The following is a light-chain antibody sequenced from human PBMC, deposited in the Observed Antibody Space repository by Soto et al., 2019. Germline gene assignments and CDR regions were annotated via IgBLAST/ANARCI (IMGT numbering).Light chain of an antibody. CDR3: QQYGSSPLIT. Sequence: EIVLTQSPGTLSLSPWERATLSCKASQSVTSTYLAWYQHKRGQAPRLIIYGASSRATGIPDRFSGSGSWTDFTLTISRLEPEDFAVYQGQQYGSSPLITFGQGTRLEIK. CDR1: QSVTSTY. CDR2: GAS. V-gene: IGKV3-20*01. J-gene: IGKJ5*01.